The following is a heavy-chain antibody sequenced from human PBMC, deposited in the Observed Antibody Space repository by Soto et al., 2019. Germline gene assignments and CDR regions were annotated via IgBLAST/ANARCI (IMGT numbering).Heavy chain of an antibody. Sequence: QVQLQESGPGLVKPSETLSRTCTVSGGSISGLYWSWIRQPPGKGLECIGFIYYSGYTNYNPSLKSRVTMSVGTSKNQFSLKLSSVTAADTAVYYCARAYGDSFFDLWGQGTLVTVSS. J-gene: IGHJ4*02. CDR1: GGSISGLY. V-gene: IGHV4-59*11. D-gene: IGHD4-17*01. CDR3: ARAYGDSFFDL. CDR2: IYYSGYT.